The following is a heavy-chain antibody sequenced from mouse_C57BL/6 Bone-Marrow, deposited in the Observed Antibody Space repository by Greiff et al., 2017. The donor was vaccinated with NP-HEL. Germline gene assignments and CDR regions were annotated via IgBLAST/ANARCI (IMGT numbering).Heavy chain of an antibody. CDR1: GYTFTDYE. J-gene: IGHJ3*01. D-gene: IGHD4-1*01. CDR3: TRFLGLAY. Sequence: VQLQESGAELVRPGASVTLSCKASGYTFTDYEMHWVKQTPVHGLEWIGAIDPETGGTAYNQKFKGKAILTADKSSSTAYMELRSLTSEDSAVYYCTRFLGLAYWGQGTLVTVSA. CDR2: IDPETGGT. V-gene: IGHV1-15*01.